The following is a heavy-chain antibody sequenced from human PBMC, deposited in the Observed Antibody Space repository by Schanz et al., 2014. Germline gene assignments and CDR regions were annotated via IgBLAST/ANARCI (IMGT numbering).Heavy chain of an antibody. J-gene: IGHJ3*01. CDR2: LRSDGSRR. Sequence: VQLVESGGGVVQPGGSLRLSCVGSGYSFSDYDMYWIRQAPGKGLEWLAFLRSDGSRRDYADSVKGRFTISRDNSRNTLSLQMSSLRPEDTAVYYCARDGGFDSINAFDFWGQGTMVTVSS. CDR1: GYSFSDYD. CDR3: ARDGGFDSINAFDF. V-gene: IGHV3-30*02. D-gene: IGHD3-10*01.